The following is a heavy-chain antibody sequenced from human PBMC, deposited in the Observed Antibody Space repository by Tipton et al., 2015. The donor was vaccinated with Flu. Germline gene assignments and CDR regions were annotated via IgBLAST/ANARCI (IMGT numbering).Heavy chain of an antibody. CDR3: ARLGYGDYGASWFDP. Sequence: DQTAESGAEVKKPGESLKISCKGSGYSFTSYWIGWVRQMPGKGLEWMGIIYPGDSYTRYSPSFQGQVTISADKSISTAYLQWSSLKASDPPMYYCARLGYGDYGASWFDPFGQGTLVTVSS. CDR1: GYSFTSYW. V-gene: IGHV5-51*01. J-gene: IGHJ5*02. D-gene: IGHD4-17*01. CDR2: IYPGDSYT.